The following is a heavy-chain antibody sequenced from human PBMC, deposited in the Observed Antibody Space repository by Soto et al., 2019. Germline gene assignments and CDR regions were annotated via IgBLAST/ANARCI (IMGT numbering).Heavy chain of an antibody. CDR3: ARDLYSSGWLTGFDP. J-gene: IGHJ5*02. D-gene: IGHD6-19*01. V-gene: IGHV5-51*01. CDR2: IFPYDSDT. Sequence: PGESLKISCKGSGYSFTTYWIGWVRQMPGKGLEWMGIIFPYDSDTRYSPSFQGQVTFSVDKSINTAYLQWSSLRAEDTAVYYCARDLYSSGWLTGFDPWGQGTLVTVSS. CDR1: GYSFTTYW.